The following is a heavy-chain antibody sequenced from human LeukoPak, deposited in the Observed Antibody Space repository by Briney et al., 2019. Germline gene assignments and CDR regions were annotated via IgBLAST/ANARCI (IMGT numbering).Heavy chain of an antibody. Sequence: SETLSLTCTVSGGSISSGDYYWSWIRQPPGKGLEWIGYIYYSGSTYYNPSLKSRVTISVDTSKNQFSLKLSSVTAADTAVYYCARGHSSSWRRFDAFDIWGQGTMVTVSS. CDR3: ARGHSSSWRRFDAFDI. D-gene: IGHD6-13*01. V-gene: IGHV4-30-4*08. CDR2: IYYSGST. CDR1: GGSISSGDYY. J-gene: IGHJ3*02.